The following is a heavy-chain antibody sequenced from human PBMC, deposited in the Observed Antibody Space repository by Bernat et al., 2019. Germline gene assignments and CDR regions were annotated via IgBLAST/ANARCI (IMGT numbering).Heavy chain of an antibody. CDR1: GGSFSSTTYY. CDR3: ARPQTGRSGGSRFDP. J-gene: IGHJ5*02. CDR2: ILYSGTT. D-gene: IGHD2-15*01. Sequence: QLQLQESGPGLVQPSATLSLTCTVSGGSFSSTTYYWGWVRQPPGKGLEWIGNILYSGTTYYNPSLKSRVTISVDTPKNQFSLRLTSVTAADTAVYYCARPQTGRSGGSRFDPWGQGTLVTVSS. V-gene: IGHV4-39*01.